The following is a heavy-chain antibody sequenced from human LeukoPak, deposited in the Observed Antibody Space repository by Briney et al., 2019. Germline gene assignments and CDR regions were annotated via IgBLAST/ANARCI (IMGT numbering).Heavy chain of an antibody. V-gene: IGHV4-59*01. CDR3: ARSPVVVGVRVKEGAFDI. CDR2: IYYSGST. D-gene: IGHD2-15*01. CDR1: GGSISSYY. Sequence: SETLSLTCTVSGGSISSYYWSWIRQPPGKGLEWIGYIYYSGSTNYNPSLKSRVTISVDTSKNQFSLKLSSVTAADTAVYYCARSPVVVGVRVKEGAFDIWGQGTMVTVSS. J-gene: IGHJ3*02.